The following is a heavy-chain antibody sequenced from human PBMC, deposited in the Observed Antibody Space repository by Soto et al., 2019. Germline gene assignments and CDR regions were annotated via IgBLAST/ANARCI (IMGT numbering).Heavy chain of an antibody. J-gene: IGHJ4*02. CDR1: GFTFSSYG. CDR3: AKDLHPIFGGIFDY. Sequence: ESGGGVVQPGRSLRLSCAASGFTFSSYGMHWVRQAPGKGLEWVAVISYDGSNKYYADSVKGRFTISRDNSKNTLYLQMNSLRAEDTAVYYCAKDLHPIFGGIFDYWGQGTLVTVSS. V-gene: IGHV3-30*18. D-gene: IGHD3-3*01. CDR2: ISYDGSNK.